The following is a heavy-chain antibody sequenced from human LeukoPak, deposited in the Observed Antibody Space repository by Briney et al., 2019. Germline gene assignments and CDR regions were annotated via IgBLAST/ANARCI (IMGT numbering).Heavy chain of an antibody. D-gene: IGHD3-16*02. J-gene: IGHJ6*04. CDR3: ARQGSFRDYVWGSYRYLPDV. Sequence: PSETLSLTCTVSGGSISSGSYYWSWIRQPAGKGLEWIGEINHSGSTNYNPSLKSRVTISVDTSKNQFSLKLSSVTAADTAVYYCARQGSFRDYVWGSYRYLPDVWGKGTTVTISS. CDR1: GGSISSGSYY. CDR2: INHSGST. V-gene: IGHV4-61*10.